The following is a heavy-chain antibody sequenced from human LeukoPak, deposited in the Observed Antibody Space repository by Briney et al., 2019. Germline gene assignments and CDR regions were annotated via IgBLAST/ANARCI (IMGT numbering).Heavy chain of an antibody. Sequence: GESLKISCKGSGYSFTSYWIGWVRQMPGKGLEWMGIIYPGDSDTRYSPSFQGQVTIPADKYITPAYLQWSSLKASDTAMYYCARSSGYPYYFDYWGQGTLVTVSS. V-gene: IGHV5-51*03. CDR2: IYPGDSDT. J-gene: IGHJ4*02. D-gene: IGHD3-22*01. CDR1: GYSFTSYW. CDR3: ARSSGYPYYFDY.